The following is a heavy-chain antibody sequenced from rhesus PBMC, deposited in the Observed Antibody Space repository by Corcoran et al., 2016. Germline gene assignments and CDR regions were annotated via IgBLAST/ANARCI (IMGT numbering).Heavy chain of an antibody. D-gene: IGHD2-21*01. CDR1: GGSISSNW. Sequence: QLQLQESGPGLVKPSETLSLTCAVSGGSISSNWWSWSRQPPAQGLEWIGRISGSGGSTSYNPSLKSRVTISTDTSKNQFSLKLSSVTAADTAVYYCARDWCTGSGCSSLDVWGRGVLVTVSS. V-gene: IGHV4-173*01. J-gene: IGHJ5-2*02. CDR3: ARDWCTGSGCSSLDV. CDR2: ISGSGGST.